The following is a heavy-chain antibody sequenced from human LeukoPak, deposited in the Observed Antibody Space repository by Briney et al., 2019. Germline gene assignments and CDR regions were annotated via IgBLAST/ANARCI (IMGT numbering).Heavy chain of an antibody. V-gene: IGHV3-7*01. CDR1: GFTSSSYW. D-gene: IGHD7-27*01. J-gene: IGHJ4*02. CDR3: ARDLWGSDLDY. CDR2: IKQDGSEK. Sequence: GGSLRLSCAASGFTSSSYWMSWVRQAPGKGLEWVANIKQDGSEKYYVDSVKGRFTISRDNAKNSLYLQMNSLRAEDTAVYYCARDLWGSDLDYWGQGTLVTVSS.